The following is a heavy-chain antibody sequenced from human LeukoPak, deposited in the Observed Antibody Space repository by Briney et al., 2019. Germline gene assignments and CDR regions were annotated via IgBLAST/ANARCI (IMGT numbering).Heavy chain of an antibody. CDR3: ARAGYGSGRLGFDP. CDR2: INPSGGST. V-gene: IGHV1-46*01. CDR1: GYTLTELS. J-gene: IGHJ5*02. D-gene: IGHD3-10*01. Sequence: ASVKVSCKVSGYTLTELSMHWVRQAPGQGLEWMGIINPSGGSTSYAQKFQGRVTMTRDTSTSTVYMELSSLRSEDTAVYYCARAGYGSGRLGFDPWGQGTLVTVSS.